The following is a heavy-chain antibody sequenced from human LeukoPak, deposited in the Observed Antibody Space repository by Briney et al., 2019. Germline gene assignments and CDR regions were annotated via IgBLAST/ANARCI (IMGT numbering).Heavy chain of an antibody. Sequence: GESLKISFKGSGYSFTSYWIGWVRQMPGKGLEWMGIIYPGDSDTRYSPSFQGQVTISADKSISTAYLQWSSLKASDTAMYYCARQGLGYCSGGSCYHHDAFDIWGQGTMVTVSS. D-gene: IGHD2-15*01. J-gene: IGHJ3*02. CDR3: ARQGLGYCSGGSCYHHDAFDI. CDR1: GYSFTSYW. V-gene: IGHV5-51*01. CDR2: IYPGDSDT.